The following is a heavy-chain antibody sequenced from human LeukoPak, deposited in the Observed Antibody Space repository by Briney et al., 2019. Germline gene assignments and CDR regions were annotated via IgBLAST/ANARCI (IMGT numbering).Heavy chain of an antibody. Sequence: PGGSLRLSCAASGFSFRDFWMTWVRQAPGKGLEWVAHINQGGSVKYYVDSVKGRFTISRDDAKSSLYVQMNSLRDEDTAVYYCARFGYSGWNLEYWGQGTLVTVSS. CDR3: ARFGYSGWNLEY. D-gene: IGHD5-12*01. CDR1: GFSFRDFW. J-gene: IGHJ4*02. V-gene: IGHV3-7*01. CDR2: INQGGSVK.